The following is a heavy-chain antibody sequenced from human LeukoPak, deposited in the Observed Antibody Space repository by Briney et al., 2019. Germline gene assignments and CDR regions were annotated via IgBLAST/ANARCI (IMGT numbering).Heavy chain of an antibody. Sequence: PGGSLRLSCAASGFTFVSYSMNWVRQAPGKGLEWVSSISSSSLYIYYADSVKGRFTVSRDNAKNSLYLQMNSLRAEDTAVYYCARDTVLRLWLGGGFDYWGQGTLVTVSS. J-gene: IGHJ4*02. CDR2: ISSSSLYI. CDR1: GFTFVSYS. V-gene: IGHV3-21*01. CDR3: ARDTVLRLWLGGGFDY. D-gene: IGHD5-12*01.